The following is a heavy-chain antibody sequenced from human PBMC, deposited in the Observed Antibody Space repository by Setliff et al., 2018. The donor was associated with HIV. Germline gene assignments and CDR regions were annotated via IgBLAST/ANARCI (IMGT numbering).Heavy chain of an antibody. V-gene: IGHV3-15*01. CDR1: GFTLSNTW. CDR2: LKSKTDGGTT. D-gene: IGHD2-2*01. Sequence: PGGSLRLSCAASGFTLSNTWMSWVRQAPGKGLEWVGRLKSKTDGGTTDYAAPVKGRFTISRDDSKTTLYLQMNSLRAEDTALYYCAKDIIPAGLFHDLWGQGTLVTVSS. J-gene: IGHJ5*02. CDR3: AKDIIPAGLFHDL.